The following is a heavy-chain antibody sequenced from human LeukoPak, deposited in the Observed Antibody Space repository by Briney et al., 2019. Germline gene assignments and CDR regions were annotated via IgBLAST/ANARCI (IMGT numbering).Heavy chain of an antibody. CDR1: GGSISGYF. CDR2: IYYSGST. Sequence: PSETLSLTCTVSGGSISGYFWSWIRQPPGKGLEWIGFIYYSGSTNYNPSLKSRVTISVDTSKNQFSLNLSSVTAADTAVYYCARGVAAANGPGLYYYYGMDVWGQGTTVTVSS. V-gene: IGHV4-59*08. CDR3: ARGVAAANGPGLYYYYGMDV. J-gene: IGHJ6*02. D-gene: IGHD6-13*01.